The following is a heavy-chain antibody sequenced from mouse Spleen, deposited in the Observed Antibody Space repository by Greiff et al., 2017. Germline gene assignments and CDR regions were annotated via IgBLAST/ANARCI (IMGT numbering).Heavy chain of an antibody. Sequence: EVQGVESGGGLVQPGGSLRLSCATSGFTFTDYYMSWVRQPPGKALEWLGFIRNKANGYTTEYSASVKGRFTISRDNSQSILYLQMNTLRAEDSATYDCARDMGLRYYLDYWGQGTTLTVSS. J-gene: IGHJ2*01. V-gene: IGHV7-3*02. CDR2: IRNKANGYTT. CDR1: GFTFTDYY. CDR3: ARDMGLRYYLDY. D-gene: IGHD4-1*01.